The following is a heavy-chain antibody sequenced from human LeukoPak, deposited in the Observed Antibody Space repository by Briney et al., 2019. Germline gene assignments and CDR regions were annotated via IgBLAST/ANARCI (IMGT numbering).Heavy chain of an antibody. Sequence: SETLSLTCTVSGGSISSVGYYWSWIRQHPGKGLEWIGYIYYSGSTYYNPSLKSRVTISVDTSKNQFSLKLSSVTAADTAVYYCARDDVESHAFDIWGQGTMVTVSS. D-gene: IGHD1-1*01. CDR1: GGSISSVGYY. CDR2: IYYSGST. J-gene: IGHJ3*02. V-gene: IGHV4-31*03. CDR3: ARDDVESHAFDI.